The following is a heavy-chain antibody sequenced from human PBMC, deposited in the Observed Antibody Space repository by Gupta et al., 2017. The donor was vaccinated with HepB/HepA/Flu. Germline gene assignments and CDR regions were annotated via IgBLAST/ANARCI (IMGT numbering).Heavy chain of an antibody. D-gene: IGHD2-15*01. CDR2: IPILGIA. J-gene: IGHJ2*01. V-gene: IGHV1-69*04. CDR3: ARASVHCSGGSCYPYWYFDL. Sequence: IPILGIANYAQKFQGRVTITADKSTSTAYMELSSLRSEDTAVYYCARASVHCSGGSCYPYWYFDLWGRGTLVTVSS.